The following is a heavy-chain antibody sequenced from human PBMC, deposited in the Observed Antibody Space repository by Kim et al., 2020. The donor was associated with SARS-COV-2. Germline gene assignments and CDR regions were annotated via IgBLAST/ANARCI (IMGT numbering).Heavy chain of an antibody. CDR1: EFTFSSYG. Sequence: GGSLRLSCAASEFTFSSYGMHWVRQAPGEGLEWVAVIWYDGSNKYYADSVKGRFTISRDNSKNMLYLQMNSLRAEDTAVYYCARGWGNPSEIDYWGQGTLVTVSS. D-gene: IGHD7-27*01. CDR3: ARGWGNPSEIDY. V-gene: IGHV3-33*01. J-gene: IGHJ4*02. CDR2: IWYDGSNK.